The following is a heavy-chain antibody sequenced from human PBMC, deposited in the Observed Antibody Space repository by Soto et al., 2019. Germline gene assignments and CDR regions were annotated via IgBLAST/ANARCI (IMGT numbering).Heavy chain of an antibody. CDR2: INHSGST. D-gene: IGHD3-3*01. Sequence: SETLSLTCAVYGGSFSGYYWSWIRQPPGKGLEWIGEINHSGSTNYNPSLKSRVTISVDTSKNQFSLKLSSVTAADTAVYYCARTRLRFLSPSINWFDPWGQGTLVTVSS. CDR1: GGSFSGYY. CDR3: ARTRLRFLSPSINWFDP. V-gene: IGHV4-34*01. J-gene: IGHJ5*02.